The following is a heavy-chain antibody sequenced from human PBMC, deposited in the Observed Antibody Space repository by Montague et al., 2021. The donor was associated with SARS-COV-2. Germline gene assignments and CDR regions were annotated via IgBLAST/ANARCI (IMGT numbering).Heavy chain of an antibody. CDR2: LHYAGSA. D-gene: IGHD6-13*01. J-gene: IGHJ4*02. CDR1: GGPFSSGDSY. V-gene: IGHV4-39*01. Sequence: SETLSLTCSVSGGPFSSGDSYWGWLRQAPGKGLEWTGDLHYAGSAYYNPSLRSRVTISADTSKNQFSLKLNSVTAADTAVYYCVATYNGNWYYFDYWGQGTLVTVSS. CDR3: VATYNGNWYYFDY.